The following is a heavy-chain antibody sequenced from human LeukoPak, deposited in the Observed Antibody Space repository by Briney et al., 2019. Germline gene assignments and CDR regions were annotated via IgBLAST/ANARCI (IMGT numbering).Heavy chain of an antibody. J-gene: IGHJ6*03. Sequence: GGPLRLSCAASGFTVSSNYMSWVRQAPGKGLEWVSVIYSGGSTYYADSVKGRFTISRDNSKNTLYLQMNSLRAEDTAVYYCATPGGGPYYYYMDVWGKGTTVTVSS. V-gene: IGHV3-53*01. CDR3: ATPGGGPYYYYMDV. CDR1: GFTVSSNY. CDR2: IYSGGST. D-gene: IGHD3-10*01.